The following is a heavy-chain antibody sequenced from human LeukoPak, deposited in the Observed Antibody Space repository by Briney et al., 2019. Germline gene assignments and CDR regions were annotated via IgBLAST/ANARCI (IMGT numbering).Heavy chain of an antibody. CDR2: INSGGSTI. Sequence: PGGSLRLSCAASGFTFSSYEMNWVRQATGKGLEWVSYINSGGSTIYYADSVKGRFTISRDNAKNSLYLQVNSLRAEDTAVYYCARDLGTPGTNFDYWGQGTLVTVSS. V-gene: IGHV3-48*03. CDR1: GFTFSSYE. D-gene: IGHD1-1*01. CDR3: ARDLGTPGTNFDY. J-gene: IGHJ4*02.